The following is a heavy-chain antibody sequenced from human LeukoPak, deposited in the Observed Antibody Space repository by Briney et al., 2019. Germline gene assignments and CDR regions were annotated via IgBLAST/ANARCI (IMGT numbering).Heavy chain of an antibody. J-gene: IGHJ1*01. CDR3: ARGGAARLHFQN. CDR1: GGSISSGDYY. D-gene: IGHD6-6*01. Sequence: SQTLSLTCTVSGGSISSGDYYWSWIRQPPGKGLEWIGYIYYSGSTYYNPSLKSRVTISVDTSKNQFSLKLSSVTAADTAVYYCARGGAARLHFQNWGQGTLVTVSS. CDR2: IYYSGST. V-gene: IGHV4-30-4*01.